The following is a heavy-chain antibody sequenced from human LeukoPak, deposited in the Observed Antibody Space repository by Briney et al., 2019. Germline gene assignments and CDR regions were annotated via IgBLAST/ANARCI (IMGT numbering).Heavy chain of an antibody. CDR2: MYYSGGT. V-gene: IGHV4-59*01. CDR3: AGTGLFFDY. CDR1: GASISGYY. D-gene: IGHD7-27*01. Sequence: KPSETLSPTCRLPGASISGYYWSWIRQPPGKGLEWIGHMYYSGGTTYNPSLKSRVSISLDTSKKHFSLKLSSVTAADTAVYYCAGTGLFFDYWSQGTLVTVSS. J-gene: IGHJ4*02.